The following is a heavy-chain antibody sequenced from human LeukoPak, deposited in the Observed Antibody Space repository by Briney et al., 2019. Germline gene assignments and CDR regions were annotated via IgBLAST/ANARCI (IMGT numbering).Heavy chain of an antibody. Sequence: GGSLRLSCAASGFTFSSYAMSWVRQAPGKGLEWVSAISGSGGSTYYADSVKGRFTISRDNSKNTLYLQMNSLRVEDTAVYYCAKLAKYFYGSETYYFFEHWGQGTPVTASS. D-gene: IGHD3-10*01. V-gene: IGHV3-23*01. CDR1: GFTFSSYA. CDR3: AKLAKYFYGSETYYFFEH. CDR2: ISGSGGST. J-gene: IGHJ4*02.